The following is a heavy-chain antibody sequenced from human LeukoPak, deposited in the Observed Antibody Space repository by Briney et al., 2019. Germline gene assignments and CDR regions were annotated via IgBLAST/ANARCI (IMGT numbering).Heavy chain of an antibody. D-gene: IGHD1-1*01. CDR2: ISAYNGNT. CDR1: GYTFTSYG. Sequence: ASVKVSCKASGYTFTSYGISWVRQAPGQGLEWMGWISAYNGNTNYAQKLQGRVTMTTDTSASTAYMELSSLGSEDTAVYYCARDRGGTGDFDYWGQGTLVTVSS. CDR3: ARDRGGTGDFDY. J-gene: IGHJ4*02. V-gene: IGHV1-18*01.